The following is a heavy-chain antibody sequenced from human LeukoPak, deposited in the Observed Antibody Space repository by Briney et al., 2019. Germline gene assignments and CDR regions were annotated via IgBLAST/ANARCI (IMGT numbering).Heavy chain of an antibody. CDR1: GFPFSGDW. CDR2: TKQDGSEQ. Sequence: GGSLRLACAASGFPFSGDWMDWVRQAPGKGMEWVANTKQDGSEQYYADSVKGRFTISRDNAKNALYLQMNRLRAEDTAVYYCSRSLEYWGQGALVTVSS. CDR3: SRSLEY. J-gene: IGHJ4*02. V-gene: IGHV3-7*01.